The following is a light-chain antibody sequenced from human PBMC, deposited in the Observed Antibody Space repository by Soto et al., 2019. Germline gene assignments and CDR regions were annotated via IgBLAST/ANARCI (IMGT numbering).Light chain of an antibody. CDR1: RSDVGDYKY. CDR2: EVS. J-gene: IGLJ1*01. V-gene: IGLV2-14*01. Sequence: QSVLTQPASVSGSPGQSITISCTGTRSDVGDYKYVSWYQQHPGKAPKLMIYEVSNRPSGVSNRFSGSKSGNTASLTISGLQAEDEADYYCSSYTSSNTPPYVFGTGTKLTVL. CDR3: SSYTSSNTPPYV.